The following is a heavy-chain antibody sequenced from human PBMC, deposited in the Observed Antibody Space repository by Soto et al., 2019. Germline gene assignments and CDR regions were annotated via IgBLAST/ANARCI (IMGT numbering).Heavy chain of an antibody. CDR2: IYYSGST. D-gene: IGHD1-26*01. CDR1: GGSLSSYY. CDR3: ARRYGSAIDY. Sequence: PSETLSLTCTVSGGSLSSYYWSWIRQPPGKGLEWIGYIYYSGSTNYNPSLKSRVTISVDTSKNQFSLKLSSVTAADTAVYYCARRYGSAIDYWGQGTLVTVSS. J-gene: IGHJ4*02. V-gene: IGHV4-59*08.